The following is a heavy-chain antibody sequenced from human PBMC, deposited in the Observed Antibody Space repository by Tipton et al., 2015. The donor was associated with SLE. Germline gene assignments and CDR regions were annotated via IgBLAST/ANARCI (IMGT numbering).Heavy chain of an antibody. CDR1: GFTFDDYA. D-gene: IGHD4-17*01. V-gene: IGHV3-9*01. CDR2: ISWNNGNI. CDR3: ARKNYGDFD. Sequence: SLRLSCAASGFTFDDYAMHWVRQAPGKGLEWVSGISWNNGNIDYADSVKGRFTISRDNGKNSPYLQMNSLTAEDTAVYYCARKNYGDFDWGQGTLVTVSS. J-gene: IGHJ4*02.